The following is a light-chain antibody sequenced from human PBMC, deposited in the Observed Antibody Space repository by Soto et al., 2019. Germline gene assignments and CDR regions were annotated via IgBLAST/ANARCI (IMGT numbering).Light chain of an antibody. CDR2: EVS. V-gene: IGLV2-14*01. J-gene: IGLJ3*02. Sequence: QSVLTQPASVSGSPGQSITISCTGTSSDVGAYNYVSWYQQHPGKAPKLMIYEVSNRPSGVSNRFSGYKSGNTASLTISGLQAEDEADYYCSSFTSSSTPRVFGGGTKLTVL. CDR1: SSDVGAYNY. CDR3: SSFTSSSTPRV.